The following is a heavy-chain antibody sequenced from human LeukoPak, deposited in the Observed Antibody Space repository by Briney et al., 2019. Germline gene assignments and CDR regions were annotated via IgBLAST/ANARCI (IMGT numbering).Heavy chain of an antibody. CDR2: INHSGST. J-gene: IGHJ4*02. D-gene: IGHD3-16*02. CDR3: AGILDYDYVWGSYRATHPPPIDY. V-gene: IGHV4-34*01. Sequence: SETLSLTCAVYGGSFSGYYWSWIRQPPGKGLEWIGEINHSGSTNYNPSLKSRVTISVDTSKNQFSLKLSSVTATDTAVYYCAGILDYDYVWGSYRATHPPPIDYWGQGTLVTVSS. CDR1: GGSFSGYY.